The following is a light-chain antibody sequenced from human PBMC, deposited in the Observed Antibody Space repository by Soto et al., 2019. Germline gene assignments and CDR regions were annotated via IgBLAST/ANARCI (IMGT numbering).Light chain of an antibody. CDR1: QSLLYTSNNKNY. CDR3: QQYYSNPELT. Sequence: IVMTQSPDSLAVSLGERATVNCKSSQSLLYTSNNKNYLAWFQQKPGQPPRLLISWASTRESGVPDRFSGSGSGTDFTLTISSLQSEDVAVYYCQQYYSNPELTFGGGTKVEIK. V-gene: IGKV4-1*01. J-gene: IGKJ4*01. CDR2: WAS.